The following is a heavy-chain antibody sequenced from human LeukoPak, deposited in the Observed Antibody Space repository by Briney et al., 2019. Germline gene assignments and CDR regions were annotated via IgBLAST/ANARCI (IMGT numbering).Heavy chain of an antibody. J-gene: IGHJ3*02. CDR1: GYTFTGYY. D-gene: IGHD3-3*01. V-gene: IGHV1-2*02. Sequence: GASVKVSCKASGYTFTGYYMHWVRQAPGQGLEWMGWINPNSGGTNYAQKFQGRVTMTRDTSISTAYMELSRLRSDDTAVHYCATQFKLRFLEWLGYAFDIWGQGTMVTVSS. CDR3: ATQFKLRFLEWLGYAFDI. CDR2: INPNSGGT.